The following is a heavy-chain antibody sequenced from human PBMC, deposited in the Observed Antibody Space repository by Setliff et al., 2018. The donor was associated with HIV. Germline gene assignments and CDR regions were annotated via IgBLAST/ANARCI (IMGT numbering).Heavy chain of an antibody. CDR2: INYSGTT. CDR1: GGSISAESYS. CDR3: ARDPHYFDRSGYYSYFYFDF. Sequence: SETLSLTCTISGGSISAESYSWAWIRQPPGKGLEWIGAINYSGTTYYNPSLQSRVTMAVDTSKNQLSLKLTSMTAAVTAVYYCARDPHYFDRSGYYSYFYFDFWGQGTLVTVSS. J-gene: IGHJ4*02. V-gene: IGHV4-39*07. D-gene: IGHD3-22*01.